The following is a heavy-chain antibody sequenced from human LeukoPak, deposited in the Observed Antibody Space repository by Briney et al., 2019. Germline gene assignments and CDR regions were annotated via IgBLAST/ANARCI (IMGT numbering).Heavy chain of an antibody. J-gene: IGHJ4*02. V-gene: IGHV4-34*01. CDR2: ITHSGNT. Sequence: PSETLSLTCGVYGGPFSGYYWSWIRQSPEKGLEWIGEITHSGNTNYNPSLKSRVTISADTSKNQFSLKLRSVTAADTAVYYCARVYSDSWPGYYFDYWRQGTLVTVSS. CDR1: GGPFSGYY. D-gene: IGHD6-13*01. CDR3: ARVYSDSWPGYYFDY.